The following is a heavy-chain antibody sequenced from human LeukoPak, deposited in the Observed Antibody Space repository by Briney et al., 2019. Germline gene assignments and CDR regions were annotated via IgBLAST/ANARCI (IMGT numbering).Heavy chain of an antibody. CDR3: ARASGYSYGYYFDY. D-gene: IGHD5-18*01. J-gene: IGHJ4*02. CDR2: INPNSGGT. CDR1: GYTFTGYY. V-gene: IGHV1-2*02. Sequence: RASVKVSCKASGYTFTGYYMHWVRQAPGQALEWMGWINPNSGGTNYAQKFQGRVTMTRDTSISTAYMELSRLRSEDTAVYYCARASGYSYGYYFDYWGQGTLVTVSS.